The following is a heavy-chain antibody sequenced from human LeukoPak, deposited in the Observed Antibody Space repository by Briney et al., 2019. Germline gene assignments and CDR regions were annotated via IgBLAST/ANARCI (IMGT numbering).Heavy chain of an antibody. V-gene: IGHV3-23*01. Sequence: PGGSLRLSCAASGITFSTYAMNWVRQAPGKGLEWVSVISGSTASTSYADSVKGRFTISRDNSRNTLYLQMNSLRAEDTAVYYCAKEGVTDAFDIWGQGTMVTVSS. D-gene: IGHD4-23*01. CDR2: ISGSTAST. CDR1: GITFSTYA. CDR3: AKEGVTDAFDI. J-gene: IGHJ3*02.